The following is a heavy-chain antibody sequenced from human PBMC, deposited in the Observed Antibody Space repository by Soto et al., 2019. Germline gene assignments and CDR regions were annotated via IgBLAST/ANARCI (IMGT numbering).Heavy chain of an antibody. CDR3: ATHYGDYGYGYFDY. D-gene: IGHD4-17*01. CDR1: GYTCTSYG. Sequence: QVPLVQSGAEVKKPGASVKVSCKASGYTCTSYGISWVRQAPGQGLEWMGWISAYNGNTNYAQKLQGRVTMTTDTSTSTAYMELRSLRSDDTAVYYCATHYGDYGYGYFDYWGQGTLVTVSS. CDR2: ISAYNGNT. V-gene: IGHV1-18*01. J-gene: IGHJ4*02.